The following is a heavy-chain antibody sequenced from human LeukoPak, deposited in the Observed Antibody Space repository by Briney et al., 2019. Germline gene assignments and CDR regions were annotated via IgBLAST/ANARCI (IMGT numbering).Heavy chain of an antibody. Sequence: GRSLRLSCAASAFTFSSYAMHWVRQAPGKGLEWVAVISYDGSNKYYADSVKGRFTISRDNSKNTLYLQMNSLRAEDTAVYYCAKDQAPRVVTATDYWGQGTLVTVSS. CDR2: ISYDGSNK. CDR3: AKDQAPRVVTATDY. CDR1: AFTFSSYA. J-gene: IGHJ4*02. V-gene: IGHV3-30*18. D-gene: IGHD2-21*02.